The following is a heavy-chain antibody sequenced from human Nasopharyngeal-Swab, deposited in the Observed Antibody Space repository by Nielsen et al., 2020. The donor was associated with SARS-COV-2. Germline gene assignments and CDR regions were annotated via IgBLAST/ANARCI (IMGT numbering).Heavy chain of an antibody. J-gene: IGHJ6*03. CDR3: ARRAGYSSSWLYYYYYMDV. D-gene: IGHD6-13*01. V-gene: IGHV3-7*01. CDR2: IKQDGSEK. Sequence: GGSLRLSCAASGFTFSSYWMSWVRQAPGKGLEWVANIKQDGSEKYYVDSVKGRFTISRDNAKNSLYLQMNSLRAEDTAVYYCARRAGYSSSWLYYYYYMDVWGKGTTVTVSS. CDR1: GFTFSSYW.